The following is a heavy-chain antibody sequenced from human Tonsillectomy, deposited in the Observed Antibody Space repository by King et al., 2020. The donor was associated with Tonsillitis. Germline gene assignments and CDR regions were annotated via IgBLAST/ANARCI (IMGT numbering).Heavy chain of an antibody. Sequence: VQLVESGGGVVQPGRSLRLSCAASGFTFSSYAMHWVRQAPGKGLEWVAVIAYDGSNIYYADSVKGRFTISRDNSKNTLYLQMTSLRVEDTAMYYCASENYGEYYFDYWGQGTLVTVSS. CDR3: ASENYGEYYFDY. J-gene: IGHJ4*02. V-gene: IGHV3-30*04. CDR2: IAYDGSNI. D-gene: IGHD4-17*01. CDR1: GFTFSSYA.